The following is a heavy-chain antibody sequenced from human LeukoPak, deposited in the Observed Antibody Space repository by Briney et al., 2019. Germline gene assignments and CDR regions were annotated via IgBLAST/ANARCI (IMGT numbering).Heavy chain of an antibody. CDR3: AREGLNSDAFDI. J-gene: IGHJ3*02. CDR2: IKQDGSEK. CDR1: GFTFSSYA. V-gene: IGHV3-7*03. Sequence: GGSLRLSCAASGFTFSSYAMHWVRQAPGKGLEWVANIKQDGSEKYYVDSVKGRFTISRDNAKNSLYLQMNSLRAEDTAVYYCAREGLNSDAFDIWGQGTMVTVSS.